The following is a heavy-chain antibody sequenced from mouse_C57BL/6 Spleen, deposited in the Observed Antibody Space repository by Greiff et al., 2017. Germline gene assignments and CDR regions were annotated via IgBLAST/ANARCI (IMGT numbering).Heavy chain of an antibody. CDR3: AREGGPAD. J-gene: IGHJ3*01. V-gene: IGHV1-50*01. Sequence: QVQLQQPGAELVKPGASVKLSCKASGYTFTSYWMQWVKQRPGQGLEWIGEIDPSDSYTNYNQKFKGKATLTVDTSSSTAYMQVSSRTSEDSAVYYCAREGGPADWGQGTLVTVSA. D-gene: IGHD3-3*01. CDR1: GYTFTSYW. CDR2: IDPSDSYT.